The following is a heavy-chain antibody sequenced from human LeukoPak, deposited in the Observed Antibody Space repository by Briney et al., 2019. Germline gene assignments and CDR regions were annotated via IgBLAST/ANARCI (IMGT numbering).Heavy chain of an antibody. CDR1: GFTFSSYA. J-gene: IGHJ3*02. CDR3: AKDRNRWQWLVYDAFDI. Sequence: GGSLRLSCAASGFTFSSYAMSWVRQAPGKGLEWVSAISSSGGSTYYADSVKGRFTISRDNSKNTLYLQMNSLRAEDTAVYYCAKDRNRWQWLVYDAFDIWGQGTMVTVSS. V-gene: IGHV3-23*01. D-gene: IGHD6-19*01. CDR2: ISSSGGST.